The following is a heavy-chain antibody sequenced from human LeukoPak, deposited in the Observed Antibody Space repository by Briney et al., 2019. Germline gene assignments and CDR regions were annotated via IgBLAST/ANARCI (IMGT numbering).Heavy chain of an antibody. Sequence: SGPALVKPTQTLSLTCTFSGFSLTISGMCVNWIRQPPGKALEWLARIDWDDDEYYNPSLKTRLSISKDTSKKQVVLTMTNMDPVDTATYYCARIRTTKCPYDDAWGKGTSVAVSS. V-gene: IGHV2-70*11. D-gene: IGHD1-7*01. CDR2: IDWDDDE. CDR1: GFSLTISGMC. CDR3: ARIRTTKCPYDDA. J-gene: IGHJ6*04.